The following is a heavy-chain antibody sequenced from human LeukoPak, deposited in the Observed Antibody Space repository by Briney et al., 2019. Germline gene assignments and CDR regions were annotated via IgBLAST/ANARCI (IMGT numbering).Heavy chain of an antibody. Sequence: GRSLRLSCAASGFTFSSYGMHWVRQAPGKGLEWVAVIWYDGSTKYYADSVKGRFTISRDNSKNTLYLQMNSLRAEDTAVYYCAREGTTSVLYYYGMDVWGQGTRSPSP. CDR3: AREGTTSVLYYYGMDV. V-gene: IGHV3-33*01. CDR2: IWYDGSTK. CDR1: GFTFSSYG. D-gene: IGHD4-17*01. J-gene: IGHJ6*02.